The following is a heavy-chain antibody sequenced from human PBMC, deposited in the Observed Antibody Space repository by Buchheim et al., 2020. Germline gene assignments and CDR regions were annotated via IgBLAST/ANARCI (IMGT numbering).Heavy chain of an antibody. CDR1: GLTFSSYG. CDR2: IRYDGSNK. D-gene: IGHD3-3*01. CDR3: AKDLRITIFGVVQVGGYGMDV. J-gene: IGHJ6*02. Sequence: QVQLVESGGGVVQPGRSLRLSCAASGLTFSSYGMHWVRQAPGKGLEWVAFIRYDGSNKYYADSVKGRFTISRDNSKNKLYLQMNSLRAEDTAVYYCAKDLRITIFGVVQVGGYGMDVWGQGTT. V-gene: IGHV3-30*02.